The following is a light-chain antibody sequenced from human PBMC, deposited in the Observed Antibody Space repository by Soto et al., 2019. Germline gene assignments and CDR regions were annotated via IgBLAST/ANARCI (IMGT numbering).Light chain of an antibody. Sequence: QSVLTQPPSVSGAPGQRVTISCTGSSSNIGATYDVQWYQQLPGTAPKLLIYGNSNRPSGVPDRFSGSKSGTPASLAITGLQADDEADYYCQSYDSSLSAHYVFGTGTKLTVL. CDR2: GNS. CDR1: SSNIGATYD. V-gene: IGLV1-40*01. J-gene: IGLJ1*01. CDR3: QSYDSSLSAHYV.